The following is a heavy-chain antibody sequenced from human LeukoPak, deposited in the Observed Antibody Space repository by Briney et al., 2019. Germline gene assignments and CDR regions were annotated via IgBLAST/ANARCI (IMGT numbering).Heavy chain of an antibody. CDR3: ATGGSWVVDANNAFDI. D-gene: IGHD2-15*01. J-gene: IGHJ3*02. Sequence: ASVKVSCKVSGYILTELSMHWVRQAPGKGLEWMGGFDPEDGETIYAQKFQGRVTMTEDTSTDTAYMELSSLRSEDTAVYYCATGGSWVVDANNAFDIWGQGTMVTVSS. V-gene: IGHV1-24*01. CDR1: GYILTELS. CDR2: FDPEDGET.